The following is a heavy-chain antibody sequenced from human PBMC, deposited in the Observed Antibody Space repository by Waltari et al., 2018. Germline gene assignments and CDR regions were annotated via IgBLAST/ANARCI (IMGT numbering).Heavy chain of an antibody. CDR3: ASGLIYDY. Sequence: QLQLQESGPGLVKPSETLSLTCTVSGGSISSSSYYWGWIRQPPGKGREWIGSIYYSGSTSYNPSLKSRFTISVDTSKNQFSLKLSSVTAADTAVYYCASGLIYDYWGQGTLVTVSS. D-gene: IGHD2-21*01. V-gene: IGHV4-39*07. CDR1: GGSISSSSYY. J-gene: IGHJ4*02. CDR2: IYYSGST.